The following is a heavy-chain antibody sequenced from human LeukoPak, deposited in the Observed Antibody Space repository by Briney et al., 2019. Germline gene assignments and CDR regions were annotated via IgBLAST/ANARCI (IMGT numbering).Heavy chain of an antibody. V-gene: IGHV1-2*02. Sequence: ASVKVSCKASGYTFTGYYMHWVRQAPGQGLEWMGWINPKSGATTYAQKFQDRVTLTRDTSINTAYMDLSGLTSDDTAVSYCAKGATEGYYYYYGLDVWGQGTTVTVSS. CDR1: GYTFTGYY. J-gene: IGHJ6*02. CDR2: INPKSGAT. CDR3: AKGATEGYYYYYGLDV.